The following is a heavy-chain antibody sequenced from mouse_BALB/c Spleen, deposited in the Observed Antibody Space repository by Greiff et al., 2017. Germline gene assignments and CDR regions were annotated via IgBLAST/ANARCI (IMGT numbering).Heavy chain of an antibody. V-gene: IGHV2-2*02. CDR2: IWSGGST. Sequence: VQLQQSGPGLVQPSQSLSITCTVSGFSLTSYGVHWVRQSPGKGLEWLGVIWSGGSTDYNAAFISRLSISKDNSKSQVFFKMNSLHANDTAIYYCARNFPYGSSYPWFAYWGQGTLVTVSA. CDR1: GFSLTSYG. CDR3: ARNFPYGSSYPWFAY. D-gene: IGHD1-1*01. J-gene: IGHJ3*01.